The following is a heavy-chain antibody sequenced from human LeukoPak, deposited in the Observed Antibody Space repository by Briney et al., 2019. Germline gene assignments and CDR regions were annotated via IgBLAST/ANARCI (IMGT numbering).Heavy chain of an antibody. J-gene: IGHJ1*01. Sequence: SETLSLTCTVSGGSTSSYYWSWIRQPPGRGLEWSGYIYYSGTTNYNPSLKSRVTISVDTSKNQFSLKLSSVTAADTAVYYCAREDYCSGGSCYSGYFQHWGQGTLVTVSS. CDR1: GGSTSSYY. CDR3: AREDYCSGGSCYSGYFQH. CDR2: IYYSGTT. D-gene: IGHD2-15*01. V-gene: IGHV4-59*13.